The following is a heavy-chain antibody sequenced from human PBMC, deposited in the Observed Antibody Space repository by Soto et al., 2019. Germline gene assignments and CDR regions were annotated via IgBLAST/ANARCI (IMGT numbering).Heavy chain of an antibody. Sequence: QVQLVQSGAEVKKPGASVKVSCKASGYTFTSYDINWVRQATGQGLEWMGWMNPNSGNTGYAQKFQGRVTMTRNTSXXTAYMELSSLRSEDTAVYYCASGRSAGQYSSWFDPWGQGTLVTVSS. CDR2: MNPNSGNT. D-gene: IGHD6-13*01. V-gene: IGHV1-8*01. J-gene: IGHJ5*02. CDR3: ASGRSAGQYSSWFDP. CDR1: GYTFTSYD.